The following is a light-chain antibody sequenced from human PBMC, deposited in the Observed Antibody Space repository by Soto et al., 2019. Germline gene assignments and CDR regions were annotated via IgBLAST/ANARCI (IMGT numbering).Light chain of an antibody. Sequence: QSVLTQPRSVSGSPGQSVTISCTGTNSDVCTYNYVSWYQQHPGKAPKLIIYDVTKRPSGVPDRFSGSKSGNTASLIISGLQAEDEAEYYGCCCSYAGSSSFRVLFGGGTQLTVL. CDR1: NSDVCTYNY. CDR2: DVT. V-gene: IGLV2-11*01. CDR3: CSYAGSSSFRVL. J-gene: IGLJ2*01.